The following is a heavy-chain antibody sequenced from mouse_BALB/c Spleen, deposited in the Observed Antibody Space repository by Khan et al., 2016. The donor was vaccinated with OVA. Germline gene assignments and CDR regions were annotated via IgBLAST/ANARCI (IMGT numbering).Heavy chain of an antibody. CDR2: IWSDGSA. Sequence: QVQLKESGPGLVAPSQSLSITCTISGFSLTNYGVHWVRQPPGQGLEWLVVIWSDGSATYNSALKSRLSISKDNSKSQVFFKMNSLQTEYTAMYYCARQPYYHYYIMDYWGQGTSVTVSS. CDR3: ARQPYYHYYIMDY. CDR1: GFSLTNYG. D-gene: IGHD2-10*01. V-gene: IGHV2-6-1*01. J-gene: IGHJ4*01.